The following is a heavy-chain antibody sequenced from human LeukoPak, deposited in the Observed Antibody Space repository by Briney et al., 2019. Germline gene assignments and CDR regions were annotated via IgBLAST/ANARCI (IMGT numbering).Heavy chain of an antibody. CDR1: GFTFSSYG. V-gene: IGHV3-30*18. CDR3: AKDPNWGSYRLSYIDH. Sequence: GRSLRLSCAASGFTFSSYGMHWVRQAPGKGLEWVAAISYDGSNKYYADSVKGRFTIPRDNSKNTLYLQMNSLRAEDTAVYYCAKDPNWGSYRLSYIDHWGQGTLVTVSS. CDR2: ISYDGSNK. D-gene: IGHD3-16*02. J-gene: IGHJ4*02.